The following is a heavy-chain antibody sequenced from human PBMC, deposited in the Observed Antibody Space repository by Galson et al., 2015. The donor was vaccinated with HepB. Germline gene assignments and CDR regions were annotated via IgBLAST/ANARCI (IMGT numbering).Heavy chain of an antibody. CDR1: GFTFSSYA. CDR2: ISGSGGST. J-gene: IGHJ4*02. Sequence: SLRLSCAASGFTFSSYAMSWVRQAPGKGLEWVSAISGSGGSTYYADSVKGRFTISRDNSKNTLYLQMNSLRAEDTAVYYCAKDGGPAAIHVWGASNFDYWGQGTLVTVSS. V-gene: IGHV3-23*01. CDR3: AKDGGPAAIHVWGASNFDY. D-gene: IGHD2-2*02.